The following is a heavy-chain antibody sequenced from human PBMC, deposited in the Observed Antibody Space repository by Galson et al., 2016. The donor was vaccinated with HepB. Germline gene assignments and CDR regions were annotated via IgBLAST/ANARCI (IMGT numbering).Heavy chain of an antibody. CDR2: INSDGSST. CDR3: ARDCSSTSCYLP. Sequence: SLRLSCAVSGFTFSSYWMHWVRQAPGQGLVWVSRINSDGSSTSYADSVKGRFTISRDNAKNTLNLQMNSLRAEDTAVYYCARDCSSTSCYLPWGQGTLVTVSS. CDR1: GFTFSSYW. V-gene: IGHV3-74*01. J-gene: IGHJ5*02. D-gene: IGHD2-2*01.